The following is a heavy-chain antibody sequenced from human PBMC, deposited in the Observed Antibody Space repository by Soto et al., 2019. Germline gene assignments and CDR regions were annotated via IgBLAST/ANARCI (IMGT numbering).Heavy chain of an antibody. V-gene: IGHV5-10-1*01. CDR3: ARRGYSSPVGYYYAMDV. Sequence: PGAALDSSCTGSEYTVTDACITWVQQPPEKRLEWMGRIDPPDSYIQYRQSFQGNVTITIDKSTSTVYLQLSSLKASDTAIYYCARRGYSSPVGYYYAMDVWGQGTTVTVSS. D-gene: IGHD6-13*01. J-gene: IGHJ6*02. CDR2: IDPPDSYI. CDR1: EYTVTDAC.